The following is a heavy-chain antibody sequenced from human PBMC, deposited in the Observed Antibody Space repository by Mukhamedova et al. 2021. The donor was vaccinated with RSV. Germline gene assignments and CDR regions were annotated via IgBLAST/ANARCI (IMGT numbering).Heavy chain of an antibody. J-gene: IGHJ4*02. CDR2: ISSSSYI. CDR3: ARATVGATDY. D-gene: IGHD1-26*01. Sequence: MNWVRQAPGKGLEWVSSISSSSYIYYADSVKGRFTISRDNAKNSLYLQMNSLRAEDTAVYYCARATVGATDYWGQGTLVTVSS. V-gene: IGHV3-21*01.